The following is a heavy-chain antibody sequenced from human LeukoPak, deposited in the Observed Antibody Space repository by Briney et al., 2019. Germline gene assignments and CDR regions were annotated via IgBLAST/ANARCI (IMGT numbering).Heavy chain of an antibody. J-gene: IGHJ4*02. V-gene: IGHV3-33*01. CDR3: ARDTYSSGWYGYDY. Sequence: PGGSLRLSRAASGFTFSSYGMHWVRQAPGKGLEWVAVIWYDGSNKYYADSVKGRFTISRDNSKNTLYLQMNSLRAEDTAVYYCARDTYSSGWYGYDYWGQGTLVTVSS. CDR2: IWYDGSNK. CDR1: GFTFSSYG. D-gene: IGHD6-19*01.